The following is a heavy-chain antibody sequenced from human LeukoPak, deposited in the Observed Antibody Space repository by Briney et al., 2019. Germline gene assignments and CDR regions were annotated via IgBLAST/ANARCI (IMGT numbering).Heavy chain of an antibody. CDR3: TRDRSYPIWYFDL. Sequence: ASVKVSRKASGYTFSSYDFNWVRQAAGQGLEWMGWMNPNSGTTGYAQKFQGRITMTRNTSINTAYMHLSSLTSDDTAVYYCTRDRSYPIWYFDLWGRGTLVTVSS. V-gene: IGHV1-8*01. J-gene: IGHJ2*01. CDR1: GYTFSSYD. CDR2: MNPNSGTT.